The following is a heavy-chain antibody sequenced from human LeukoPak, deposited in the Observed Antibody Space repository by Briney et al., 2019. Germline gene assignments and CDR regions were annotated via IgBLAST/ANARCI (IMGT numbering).Heavy chain of an antibody. CDR3: ARDYYFDY. Sequence: PGGSLRLSCAASEFSVGSNYMTWVRQAPGKGLEWVSLIYSGGSTYYADSVKGRFTISRDNSKNTLYLQMNSLRAEDTAVYYCARDYYFDYWGQGTLVTVSS. J-gene: IGHJ4*02. CDR1: EFSVGSNY. CDR2: IYSGGST. V-gene: IGHV3-66*01.